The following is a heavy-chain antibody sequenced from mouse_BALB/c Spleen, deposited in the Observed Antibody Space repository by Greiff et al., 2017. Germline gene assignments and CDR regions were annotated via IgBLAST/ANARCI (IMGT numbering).Heavy chain of an antibody. CDR2: INPYNGAT. CDR3: ARAGDYFDY. J-gene: IGHJ2*01. Sequence: VQLQQSGPELVKPGASVKISCKASGYSFTGYYMHWVKQSHVKSLEWIGRINPYNGATSYNQNFKDKASLTVDKSSSTAYMELHSLTSEDSAVYYCARAGDYFDYWGQGTTLTVSS. V-gene: IGHV1-31*01. CDR1: GYSFTGYY. D-gene: IGHD4-1*01.